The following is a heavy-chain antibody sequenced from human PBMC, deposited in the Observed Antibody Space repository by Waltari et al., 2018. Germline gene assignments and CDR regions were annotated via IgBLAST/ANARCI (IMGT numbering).Heavy chain of an antibody. CDR1: GSTFDYYA. CDR2: TSWDGSST. Sequence: VQLLEAGGVVVQPGGSLRLSCGSAGSTFDYYAMRWVRQAPGQWLECVALTSWDGSSTFYADSVKGRFTISRDNSKNSLYLQMNSLRHEDTALYYCTKAAAKYFYYYYMDVWGKGTPVTVSS. J-gene: IGHJ6*03. V-gene: IGHV3-43D*03. CDR3: TKAAAKYFYYYYMDV.